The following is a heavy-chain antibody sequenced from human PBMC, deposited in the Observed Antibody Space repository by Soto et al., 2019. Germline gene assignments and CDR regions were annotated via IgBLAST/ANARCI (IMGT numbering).Heavy chain of an antibody. CDR2: ISSSGSTI. CDR1: GFTFSSYE. Sequence: PGGSLRLSCAASGFTFSSYEMNWVRQAPGKGMEWVSYISSSGSTIYYADSVKGRFTISRDNAKNSLYMQMNSLRAEDTAVYYCARDYSGSYDFDYWGQGTLVTVSS. V-gene: IGHV3-48*03. CDR3: ARDYSGSYDFDY. D-gene: IGHD1-26*01. J-gene: IGHJ4*02.